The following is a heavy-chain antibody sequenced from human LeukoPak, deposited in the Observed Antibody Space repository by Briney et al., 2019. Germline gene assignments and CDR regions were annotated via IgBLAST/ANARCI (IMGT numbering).Heavy chain of an antibody. D-gene: IGHD6-13*01. J-gene: IGHJ5*02. CDR2: INPNSGGT. V-gene: IGHV1-2*02. CDR1: VYTFTAYY. CDR3: ARVAAAGTWWFDP. Sequence: ASVHDSYMASVYTFTAYYMHWVRHAHGQGLVGVGWINPNSGGTNYAQKFQGRVTMTRDTYISTADMELSRLRSDDTAVYYCARVAAAGTWWFDPWGQGTLVTVSS.